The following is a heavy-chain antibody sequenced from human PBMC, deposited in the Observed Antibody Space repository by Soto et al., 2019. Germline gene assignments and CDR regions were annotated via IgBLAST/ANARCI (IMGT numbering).Heavy chain of an antibody. V-gene: IGHV4-39*01. CDR2: ISYSGAT. J-gene: IGHJ4*02. CDR3: ARPAPPSSTYVDY. CDR1: GGSISTGSYS. Sequence: PSETLSLTCAVSGGSISTGSYSWGWIRQPPGKGLEWIGSISYSGATYYNPSLKSRVTISVDTSKIQFSLNLRSVTAADTAVYFCARPAPPSSTYVDYWGQGILVTVSS. D-gene: IGHD3-16*01.